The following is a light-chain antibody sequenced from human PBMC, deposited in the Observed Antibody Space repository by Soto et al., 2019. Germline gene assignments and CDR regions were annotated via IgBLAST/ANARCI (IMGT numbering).Light chain of an antibody. CDR2: EVS. V-gene: IGKV2D-29*02. Sequence: DVVMTQTPLSLSVAPGQPASISCKSSQSLLHITGETFLFWYLQKPGQSPQLLIYEVSTRVSGGPDRFSGSGSGTDFTLETSRVETDDVGIYYCMQSTQLPPTFGQGTRLGIE. CDR3: MQSTQLPPT. J-gene: IGKJ5*01. CDR1: QSLLHITGETF.